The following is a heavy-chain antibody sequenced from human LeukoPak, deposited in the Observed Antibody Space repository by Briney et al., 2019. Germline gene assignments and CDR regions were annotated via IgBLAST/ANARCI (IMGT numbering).Heavy chain of an antibody. Sequence: SETLSLTCTVSGGSISSGDYYWSWIRQPPGKGLEWIGYIYYSGSTYYNPSLKSRVTISVDTSKNQFSLKLSSVTAADTAVYYCARVPHSLMEGSSDYWGQGTLVTVSS. CDR2: IYYSGST. CDR3: ARVPHSLMEGSSDY. D-gene: IGHD2-21*01. V-gene: IGHV4-30-4*01. CDR1: GGSISSGDYY. J-gene: IGHJ4*02.